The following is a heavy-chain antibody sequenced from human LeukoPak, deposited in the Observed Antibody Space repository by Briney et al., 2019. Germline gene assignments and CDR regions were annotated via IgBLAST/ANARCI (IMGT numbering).Heavy chain of an antibody. V-gene: IGHV3-23*01. Sequence: GGSLRLSCAASGFTFSSYAMSWVRQAPGKALEWVSAISGSGGSTYYADSVKGRFTISRDNSKNTLYLQMNSLRAEDTAVYYCAKGITVTTCFDYWGQGTLVTVSS. J-gene: IGHJ4*02. CDR2: ISGSGGST. CDR1: GFTFSSYA. D-gene: IGHD4-17*01. CDR3: AKGITVTTCFDY.